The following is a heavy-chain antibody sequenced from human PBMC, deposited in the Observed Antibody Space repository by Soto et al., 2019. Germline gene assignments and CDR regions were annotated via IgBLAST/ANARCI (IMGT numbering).Heavy chain of an antibody. J-gene: IGHJ3*02. D-gene: IGHD3-3*01. CDR2: INTSGNT. Sequence: SETLSLTCTVSGGSISRYYWSWIRQPAGKGLEWIGRINTSGNTNCNPSLKSRVTMSVDTSKNQFSLKLSSVTAADTAVYYCASFYDSGSGAAFHIWGQGTMVTVSS. V-gene: IGHV4-4*07. CDR3: ASFYDSGSGAAFHI. CDR1: GGSISRYY.